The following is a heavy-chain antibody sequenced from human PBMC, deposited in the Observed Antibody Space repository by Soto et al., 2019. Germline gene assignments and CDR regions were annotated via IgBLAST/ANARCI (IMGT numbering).Heavy chain of an antibody. CDR3: AEGGTSSYYYGMDV. Sequence: LRLSCAASGFTFSSYAMSWVRQAPGKGLEWVSATGGSGSSTYYADSVKGRFTISRDNSKNTLYLQMNSLRAEDTAVYYCAEGGTSSYYYGMDVWGQGTTVTVSS. CDR1: GFTFSSYA. D-gene: IGHD6-6*01. J-gene: IGHJ6*02. CDR2: TGGSGSST. V-gene: IGHV3-23*01.